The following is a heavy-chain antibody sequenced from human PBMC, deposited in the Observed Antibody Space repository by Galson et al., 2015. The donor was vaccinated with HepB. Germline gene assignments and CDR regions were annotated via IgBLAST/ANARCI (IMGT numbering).Heavy chain of an antibody. CDR3: ARVRASSSWYWGGGWFDP. D-gene: IGHD6-13*01. J-gene: IGHJ5*02. CDR2: IIPILGIA. Sequence: SVKVSCKASGGTFSSYAISWVRQAPGQGLEWMGRIIPILGIANYAQKFQGRVTITADESTSTAYMELSSLRSEDTAVYYCARVRASSSWYWGGGWFDPWGQGTLVTVSS. CDR1: GGTFSSYA. V-gene: IGHV1-69*04.